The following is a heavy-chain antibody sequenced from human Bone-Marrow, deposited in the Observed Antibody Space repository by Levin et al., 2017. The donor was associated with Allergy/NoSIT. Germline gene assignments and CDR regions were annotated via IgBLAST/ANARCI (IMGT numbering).Heavy chain of an antibody. V-gene: IGHV3-30*04. CDR3: ARDAIKNGYNWDYFDY. CDR2: ISYDGKNK. D-gene: IGHD5-24*01. CDR1: GFTFSSYA. J-gene: IGHJ4*02. Sequence: PGESLKISCAASGFTFSSYAVHWVRQAPGKGLEWVALISYDGKNKYYTDSVKGRFTISRDNSENTLYLEMNSLRAEDTAVYYCARDAIKNGYNWDYFDYWGQGTLVTVSS.